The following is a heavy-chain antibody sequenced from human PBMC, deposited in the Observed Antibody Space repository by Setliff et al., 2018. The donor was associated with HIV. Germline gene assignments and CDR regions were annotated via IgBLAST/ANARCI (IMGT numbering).Heavy chain of an antibody. Sequence: KPSETLSLTCTVSGGSISVHYWSWLRQPPGKGLEWIGYMYASGSTDYNPSLKSRVTISVDRFRNQFSLQLRSVTAADTAVYYCARGPSGTYYREFDFWGQGTLVTVPQ. CDR2: MYASGST. CDR1: GGSISVHY. D-gene: IGHD1-26*01. CDR3: ARGPSGTYYREFDF. V-gene: IGHV4-59*11. J-gene: IGHJ4*02.